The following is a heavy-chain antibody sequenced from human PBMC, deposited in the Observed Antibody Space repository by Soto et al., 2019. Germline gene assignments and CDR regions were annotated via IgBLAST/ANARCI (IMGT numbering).Heavy chain of an antibody. CDR3: ARDDIPGVAVSTYGMDV. D-gene: IGHD6-19*01. CDR2: IWYDGSNE. V-gene: IGHV3-33*01. Sequence: LRLSCAASGSIFSNFGMHWVRQAPGKGLEWVAVIWYDGSNEHYADSVKGRFTISKDNSKNTLYLQMNSLRAEDTVMYYCARDDIPGVAVSTYGMDVWGQGTTVTVSS. J-gene: IGHJ6*02. CDR1: GSIFSNFG.